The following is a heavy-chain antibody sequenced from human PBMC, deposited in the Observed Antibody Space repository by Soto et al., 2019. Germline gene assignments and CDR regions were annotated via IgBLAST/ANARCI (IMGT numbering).Heavy chain of an antibody. V-gene: IGHV3-9*01. CDR1: GFTFDDYA. CDR3: SKYTPLKFDP. CDR2: ISWNGGDI. Sequence: EVQLVESGGGLVQPGRSLRLSCVASGFTFDDYAMHWVRQAPGKGLEWVSTISWNGGDIGHADSVKGRFTISRDNAKNSVYLQMNSLTTEDTALYYCSKYTPLKFDPWGQGTLVTVSS. J-gene: IGHJ5*02.